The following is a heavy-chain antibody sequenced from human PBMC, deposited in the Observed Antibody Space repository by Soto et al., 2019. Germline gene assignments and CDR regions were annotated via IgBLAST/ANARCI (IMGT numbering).Heavy chain of an antibody. CDR3: ARDSRVPT. CDR2: IYYTGST. J-gene: IGHJ5*02. CDR1: GYSITNYY. V-gene: IGHV4-59*01. Sequence: SETLSLTCPVSGYSITNYYWSWIRQPPGKGLEWVGNIYYTGSTNYNPSLKSRVTISIDTSKNQFSLRLSSVTAADTAVYYCARDSRVPTWGQGTLVTVSS.